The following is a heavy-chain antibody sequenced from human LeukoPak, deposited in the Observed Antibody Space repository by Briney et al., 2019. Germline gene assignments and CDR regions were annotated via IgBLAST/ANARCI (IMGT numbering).Heavy chain of an antibody. J-gene: IGHJ5*02. Sequence: SATLSLTCAVYGGSFSGYYWSWIRQPPGKGLEWIGEINHSGSTNYNPSLKSRVTISVDTSKNQFSLKLSSVTAADTAVYYCARGLSVLRFLEWTKVNWFDPWGQGTLVTVSS. CDR3: ARGLSVLRFLEWTKVNWFDP. D-gene: IGHD3-3*01. CDR1: GGSFSGYY. V-gene: IGHV4-34*01. CDR2: INHSGST.